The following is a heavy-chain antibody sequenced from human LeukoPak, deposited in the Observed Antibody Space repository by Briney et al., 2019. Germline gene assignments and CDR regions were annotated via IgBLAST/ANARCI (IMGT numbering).Heavy chain of an antibody. V-gene: IGHV4-39*07. CDR1: GGSISSSSYY. J-gene: IGHJ3*02. Sequence: SETLSLTCTVSGGSISSSSYYWGWIRQPPGKGLEWIGSIYYSGSTYYNPSLKSRVTISVDTSKNQFSLKLSSVTAADMAVYYCARDVILDADYYDSSGYYSDAFDIWGQGTMVTVSS. CDR3: ARDVILDADYYDSSGYYSDAFDI. CDR2: IYYSGST. D-gene: IGHD3-22*01.